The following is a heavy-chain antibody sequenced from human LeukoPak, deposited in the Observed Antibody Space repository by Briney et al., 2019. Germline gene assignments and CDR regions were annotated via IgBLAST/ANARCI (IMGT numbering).Heavy chain of an antibody. CDR1: GFTFSSYA. J-gene: IGHJ4*02. Sequence: GGSLRLSCAASGFTFSSYAMSWVRQAPGKGLEWVSAISGSGGSTYYADSVKGRFTISRDNAKNTLYLQMNSRRAEDTAVYYCATVFSFSAYYFDYWGQGTLVTVSS. V-gene: IGHV3-23*01. D-gene: IGHD4-17*01. CDR3: ATVFSFSAYYFDY. CDR2: ISGSGGST.